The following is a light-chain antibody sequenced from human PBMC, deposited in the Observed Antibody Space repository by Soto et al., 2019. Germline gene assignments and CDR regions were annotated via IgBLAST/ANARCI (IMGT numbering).Light chain of an antibody. CDR1: SSNIGAGYD. CDR3: LSYDSSLSGSWV. Sequence: QSVLTQPPSVSGAPGQRVTISCTGSSSNIGAGYDVHWYQQLPGTAPKLLIYGNSNRPSGVPDRFSGSKSGTSASLAITGLQDEDEADLYCLSYDSSLSGSWVFGGGTKLTVL. J-gene: IGLJ3*02. CDR2: GNS. V-gene: IGLV1-40*01.